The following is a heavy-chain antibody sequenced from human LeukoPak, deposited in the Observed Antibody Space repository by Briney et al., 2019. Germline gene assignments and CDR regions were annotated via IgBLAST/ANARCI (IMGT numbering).Heavy chain of an antibody. CDR2: ISSSSSYI. Sequence: PGGSLRLSCAASGFTFSSYSMNWVRQAPGKGLEWVSSISSSSSYIYYADSVKGRFTISRDNAKNSLYLQMNSLRAEDTAVYYCASSHCSSTSCPIDYWGQGTLVTVSS. V-gene: IGHV3-21*01. CDR3: ASSHCSSTSCPIDY. CDR1: GFTFSSYS. J-gene: IGHJ4*02. D-gene: IGHD2-2*01.